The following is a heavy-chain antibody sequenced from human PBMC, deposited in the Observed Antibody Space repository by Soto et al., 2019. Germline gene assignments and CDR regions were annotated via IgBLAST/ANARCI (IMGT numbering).Heavy chain of an antibody. J-gene: IGHJ4*02. V-gene: IGHV3-23*01. CDR3: AKARYGDGRGFDY. CDR2: IISSGSST. D-gene: IGHD4-17*01. CDR1: GFSLKNNA. Sequence: GGSLRLSCAASGFSLKNNAMNWVRQAPGKGLEWLSTIISSGSSTYYADSVKVRFSISRDNSKNTLYLQMNSLRAEDTALYYCAKARYGDGRGFDYWGQGTLVTVSS.